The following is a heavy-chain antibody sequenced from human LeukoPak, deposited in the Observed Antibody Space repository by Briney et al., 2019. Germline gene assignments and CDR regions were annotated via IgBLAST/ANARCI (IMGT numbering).Heavy chain of an antibody. Sequence: SETLSLTCTVSRGSISSSSYYWGWIRQPPGKGLEWIGSIYYSGSTYYNPSLKSRVTISVDTSKNQFSLKLSSVTAADTAVYYCARVRITGTLYYFDYWGQGTLVTVSS. CDR3: ARVRITGTLYYFDY. CDR1: RGSISSSSYY. CDR2: IYYSGST. D-gene: IGHD1-20*01. V-gene: IGHV4-39*07. J-gene: IGHJ4*02.